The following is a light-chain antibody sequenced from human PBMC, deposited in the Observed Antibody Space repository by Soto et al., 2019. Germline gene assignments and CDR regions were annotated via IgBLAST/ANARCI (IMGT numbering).Light chain of an antibody. Sequence: DIVMTETPLSLSVTPGQPASTSCKSSQILLHSDGKTYLYWYMQKPGQPPQLXIYEVSNRFSGVPDRCSSSGSGTDFTLKISRVVAEVVAVYYCMQSIQLSFTFGQGTRLEIK. CDR3: MQSIQLSFT. V-gene: IGKV2D-29*01. CDR2: EVS. J-gene: IGKJ5*01. CDR1: QILLHSDGKTY.